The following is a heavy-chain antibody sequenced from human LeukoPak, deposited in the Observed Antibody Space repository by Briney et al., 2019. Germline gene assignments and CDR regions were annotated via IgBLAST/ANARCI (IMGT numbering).Heavy chain of an antibody. CDR3: AKDGSARGNDWFDP. V-gene: IGHV3-33*06. CDR2: IWYDGSNK. Sequence: TGRSLRLSCAASGFTFSSYGMHWVRQAPGKGLEWVAVIWYDGSNKYYADSVKGRFTISRDNSKNTLYLQMNSLRAEDTAVYYCAKDGSARGNDWFDPWGQGTLVTVSS. CDR1: GFTFSSYG. D-gene: IGHD6-6*01. J-gene: IGHJ5*02.